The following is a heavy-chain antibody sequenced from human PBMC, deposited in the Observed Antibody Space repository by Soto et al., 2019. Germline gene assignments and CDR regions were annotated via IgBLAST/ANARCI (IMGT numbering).Heavy chain of an antibody. D-gene: IGHD6-13*01. Sequence: GGSLRLSCAASGFTFSSYGMHWVRQAPGKGLEWVAVISYDGSNKYYADSVKGRFTISRDNSKNTLYLQMNSLRAEDTAVYYCAKVAGTGDFDYWGQGTLVTVSS. CDR2: ISYDGSNK. CDR3: AKVAGTGDFDY. V-gene: IGHV3-30*18. CDR1: GFTFSSYG. J-gene: IGHJ4*02.